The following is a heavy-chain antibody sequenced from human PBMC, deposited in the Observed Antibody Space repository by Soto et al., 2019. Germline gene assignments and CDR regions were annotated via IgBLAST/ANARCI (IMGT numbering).Heavy chain of an antibody. Sequence: EVQLVESGGGLVKPGGSLRLSCAASGFTFSSYSMNWVRQAPGKGLEWVSSISSSSSYIYYADSVKGRFIISRDNAKNSLYLQMNSLRAEDTAVYYCARDYLVVVANYGMDVWGQGTTVTVSS. CDR2: ISSSSSYI. D-gene: IGHD5-12*01. CDR1: GFTFSSYS. CDR3: ARDYLVVVANYGMDV. J-gene: IGHJ6*02. V-gene: IGHV3-21*01.